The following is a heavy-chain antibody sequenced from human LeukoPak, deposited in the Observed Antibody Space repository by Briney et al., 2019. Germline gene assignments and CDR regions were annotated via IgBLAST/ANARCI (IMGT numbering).Heavy chain of an antibody. CDR3: ARDPADYGVTNWFDP. V-gene: IGHV1-69*04. Sequence: SAKVSCKASGGTFSSYTISWVRQAPGQGLEWMGRIIPILGIANYAQQFQGRVTITADKSTSTAYMELSSLRSEDTAVYYCARDPADYGVTNWFDPWGQGTLVTVSS. CDR1: GGTFSSYT. J-gene: IGHJ5*02. D-gene: IGHD4-17*01. CDR2: IIPILGIA.